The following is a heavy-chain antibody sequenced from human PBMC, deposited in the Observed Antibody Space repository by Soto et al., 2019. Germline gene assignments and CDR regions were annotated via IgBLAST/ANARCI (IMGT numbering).Heavy chain of an antibody. D-gene: IGHD3-22*01. V-gene: IGHV1-46*03. Sequence: QVHLVQSGAEVKKPGASVKVSCKASGYTFTNYYMHWVRQAPGQGLEWMGIINPNGGSTSYTQKFKGRVTVTRDTSTSTVYMELSSLRSEDTAVYYCARDSGDYYDNSGSPYNAFDIWGQGTMVTVSS. J-gene: IGHJ3*02. CDR1: GYTFTNYY. CDR2: INPNGGST. CDR3: ARDSGDYYDNSGSPYNAFDI.